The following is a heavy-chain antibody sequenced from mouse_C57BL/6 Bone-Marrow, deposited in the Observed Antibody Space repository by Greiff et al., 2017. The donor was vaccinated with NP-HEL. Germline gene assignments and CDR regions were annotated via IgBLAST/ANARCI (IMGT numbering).Heavy chain of an antibody. D-gene: IGHD2-12*01. CDR3: ARGRLYPSYVDV. J-gene: IGHJ1*03. Sequence: EVQLVESGGGLVKPGGSLKLSCAASGFTFSDSGMHWVRQAPEKGLEWVAYISSGSGTTYYADTVKGRVTISRDNATNTPSLQMTSLRSEDAAMXYCARGRLYPSYVDVWGTGTTVTVSS. V-gene: IGHV5-17*01. CDR2: ISSGSGTT. CDR1: GFTFSDSG.